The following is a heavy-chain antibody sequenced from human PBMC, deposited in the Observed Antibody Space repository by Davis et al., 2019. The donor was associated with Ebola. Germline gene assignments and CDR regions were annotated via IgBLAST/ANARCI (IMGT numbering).Heavy chain of an antibody. CDR1: GYTFTSYA. J-gene: IGHJ4*02. CDR2: ISAYNGNT. D-gene: IGHD3-22*01. V-gene: IGHV1-18*01. Sequence: ASVKVSCKASGYTFTSYAMHWVRQAPGQRLEWMGWISAYNGNTNYAQKLQGRVTMTTDTSTSTAYMELSSLRSEDTAVYYCAREGGYYDSSGYPYYFDYWGQGTLVTDSS. CDR3: AREGGYYDSSGYPYYFDY.